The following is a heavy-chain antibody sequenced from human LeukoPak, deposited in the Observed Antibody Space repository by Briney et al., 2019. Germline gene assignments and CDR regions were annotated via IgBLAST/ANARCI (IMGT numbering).Heavy chain of an antibody. V-gene: IGHV3-30*04. CDR3: ARDLTPAMVRGGLDY. D-gene: IGHD3-10*01. Sequence: GRSLRLSCAASGFTFSSYAMHWVRQAPGKGLEWVAVISYDGSNKYYADSVKGRFTISRDNSKNTMYLQMNSLRGGDTAVYYCARDLTPAMVRGGLDYWGQGTLVTVSS. J-gene: IGHJ4*02. CDR2: ISYDGSNK. CDR1: GFTFSSYA.